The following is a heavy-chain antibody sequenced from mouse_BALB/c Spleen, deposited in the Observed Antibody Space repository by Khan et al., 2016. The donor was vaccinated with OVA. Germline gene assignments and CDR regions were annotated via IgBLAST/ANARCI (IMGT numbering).Heavy chain of an antibody. CDR2: INTYIGEP. J-gene: IGHJ2*01. CDR1: GYSFTNYV. Sequence: QIQLVQSGPELKKPGETVKISCKASGYSFTNYVMNWVKQAPGKGLKWMGWINTYIGEPIYSDDFKGRFAFSLETSASTAYLQINNLKNEDTATDCCGRGNRYFDYWGQGTTLTISS. CDR3: GRGNRYFDY. V-gene: IGHV9-3-1*01. D-gene: IGHD2-1*01.